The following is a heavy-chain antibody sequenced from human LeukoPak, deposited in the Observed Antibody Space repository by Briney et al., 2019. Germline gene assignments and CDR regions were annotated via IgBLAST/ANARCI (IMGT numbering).Heavy chain of an antibody. CDR3: ARSGPDSGKFCVFDY. CDR1: GGSIRSYY. J-gene: IGHJ4*02. CDR2: IYYSGTT. Sequence: PSETLSLTCTVSGGSIRSYYWSWIRQPPGKGLEWIGYIYYSGTTNYNPALKRRVAISVDKSKNQFSLKLSSVTASDTAVYYCARSGPDSGKFCVFDYWGQGTLVTVSS. V-gene: IGHV4-59*12. D-gene: IGHD1-26*01.